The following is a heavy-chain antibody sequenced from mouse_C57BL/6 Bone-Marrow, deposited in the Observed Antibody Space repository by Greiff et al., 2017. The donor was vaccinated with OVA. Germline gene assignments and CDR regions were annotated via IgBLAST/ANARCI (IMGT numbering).Heavy chain of an antibody. J-gene: IGHJ2*01. V-gene: IGHV14-4*01. CDR3: TTYRY. Sequence: EVQLVESGAELVRPGASVKLSWTASGFNIKDDYMHWVKERPEQGLEWIGWIDPENGDTEYASKFQGKATITADTSSKTVYLHLSSLTSEDTAVYYCTTYRYWGQGTTLTVSS. CDR1: GFNIKDDY. CDR2: IDPENGDT.